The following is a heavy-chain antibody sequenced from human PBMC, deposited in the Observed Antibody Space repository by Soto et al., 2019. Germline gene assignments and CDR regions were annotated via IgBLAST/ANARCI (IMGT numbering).Heavy chain of an antibody. CDR3: ECLLRATTKMLSPAFDY. CDR2: IWYDGSNK. J-gene: IGHJ4*02. V-gene: IGHV3-33*01. D-gene: IGHD1-26*01. Sequence: QVQLVESGGGVVQPGRSLRLSCAASGFTFSSHGMHWVRQAPGKGLEWVAVIWYDGSNKYYADSVKGRFTISRDNSKNTLYLQMNSLRAEDTAVYYCECLLRATTKMLSPAFDYWGQGTLVTVSS. CDR1: GFTFSSHG.